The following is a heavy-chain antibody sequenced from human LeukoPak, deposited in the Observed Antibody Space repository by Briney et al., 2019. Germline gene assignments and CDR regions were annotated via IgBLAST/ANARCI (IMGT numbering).Heavy chain of an antibody. CDR1: GYTFTSYD. V-gene: IGHV1-8*03. J-gene: IGHJ3*02. D-gene: IGHD3-22*01. CDR2: MNPNSGNT. CDR3: ARQRDSFDI. Sequence: ASVKISCKASGYTFTSYDINWVRQATGQGLEWMGWMNPNSGNTDYAQKFQGRVTITRSTSMSTAYMELGSLRSEGTAVYYCARQRDSFDIWGQGTTVTASS.